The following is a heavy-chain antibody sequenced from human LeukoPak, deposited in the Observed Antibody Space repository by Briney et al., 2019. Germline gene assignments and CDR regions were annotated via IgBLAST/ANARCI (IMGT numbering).Heavy chain of an antibody. CDR3: ARGLRAAALGY. J-gene: IGHJ4*02. Sequence: SETLSLTCAVYGGSFSGYYWCWIRQPPRTGLEWIGEIYHSGSAIYNPSPKSRVTISVDTSKNQFSLKLSSVTAADTAGYYCARGLRAAALGYWGQGTLVTVSS. CDR2: IYHSGSA. V-gene: IGHV4-34*01. CDR1: GGSFSGYY. D-gene: IGHD6-13*01.